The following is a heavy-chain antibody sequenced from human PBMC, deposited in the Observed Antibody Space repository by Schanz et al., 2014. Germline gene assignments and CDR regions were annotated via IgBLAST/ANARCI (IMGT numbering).Heavy chain of an antibody. Sequence: QVQLVESGGGVVQPGRSLRLSCAASGFTFSNYGLVWVRQAPGKGLEWLAVISYDGSDKFHADSVKGRFTISRDNSKNTLYLQMNSLRVEDTAVYYCAKDYQDCSSTSCYLWENYYMDVWGKGTTVTVSS. D-gene: IGHD2-2*01. CDR2: ISYDGSDK. J-gene: IGHJ6*03. CDR3: AKDYQDCSSTSCYLWENYYMDV. V-gene: IGHV3-30*18. CDR1: GFTFSNYG.